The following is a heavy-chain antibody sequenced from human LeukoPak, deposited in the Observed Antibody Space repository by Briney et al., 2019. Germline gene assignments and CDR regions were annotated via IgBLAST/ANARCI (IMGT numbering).Heavy chain of an antibody. V-gene: IGHV4-34*01. J-gene: IGHJ4*02. D-gene: IGHD5-24*01. CDR2: INHSGST. CDR3: ARESRLQLPPGWTYYFDY. Sequence: SETLSLTCAVYGGSFSGYYWSWIRQPPGKGLEWIGEINHSGSTNYNPSLKSRVTISVDTSKNQFSLKLSSVTAADTAVYYCARESRLQLPPGWTYYFDYWGQGTLVTVSS. CDR1: GGSFSGYY.